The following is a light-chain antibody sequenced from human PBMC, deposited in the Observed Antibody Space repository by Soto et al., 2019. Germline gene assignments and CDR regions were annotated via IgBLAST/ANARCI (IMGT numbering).Light chain of an antibody. CDR2: RNN. V-gene: IGLV1-47*01. Sequence: QSVLTQPPSASGTPGQTVTISCSGSNSNIGSNYVCWYQQLPGTAPKLLIYRNNHRPSGVPDRFSGSKSGTSASLTISGLQAEDEADYYCSSYTSSSTLLYVFGTGTKLTVL. CDR3: SSYTSSSTLLYV. J-gene: IGLJ1*01. CDR1: NSNIGSNY.